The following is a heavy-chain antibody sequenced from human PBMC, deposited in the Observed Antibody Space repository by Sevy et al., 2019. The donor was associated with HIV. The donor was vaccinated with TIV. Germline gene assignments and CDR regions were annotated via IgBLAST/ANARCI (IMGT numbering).Heavy chain of an antibody. Sequence: GGSLRLSCAASGFTFGDYAMHWVRQAPGKGLEWVSSISSSSNYIYYADSLKGRFTISRDNAKNSLYLQMNSLRADDTAVYYCARDGARITMVQGVMAYYHGMDVWGQGTTVTVSS. CDR1: GFTFGDYA. J-gene: IGHJ6*02. CDR3: ARDGARITMVQGVMAYYHGMDV. V-gene: IGHV3-21*01. D-gene: IGHD3-10*01. CDR2: ISSSSNYI.